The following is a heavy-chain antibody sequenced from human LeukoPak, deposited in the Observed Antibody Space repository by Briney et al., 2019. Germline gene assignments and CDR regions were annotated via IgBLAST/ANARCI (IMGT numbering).Heavy chain of an antibody. D-gene: IGHD6-19*01. CDR3: ARGRAVAGPNFDY. J-gene: IGHJ4*02. V-gene: IGHV4-39*01. CDR2: IYYSGST. CDR1: GGSISSSSYY. Sequence: PSETLSLTCTVSGGSISSSSYYWGWIRQPPGKGLEWIGSIYYSGSTYYNPSLKSRVTISVDTSKNQFSLKLSSVTAADTAVYYCARGRAVAGPNFDYWGQGTLVTVSS.